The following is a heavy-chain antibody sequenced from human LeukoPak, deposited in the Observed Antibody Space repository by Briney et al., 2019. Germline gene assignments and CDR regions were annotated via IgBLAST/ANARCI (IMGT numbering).Heavy chain of an antibody. CDR1: GGSISSSTYY. CDR2: INYSGSI. D-gene: IGHD3-10*01. Sequence: PSETLSLTCTVSGGSISSSTYYWGWIRQPPGKGLEWIGSINYSGSIYYNPSHKSRVTISVDTSKNQFSLKLSSVTAADTAVYFCARRLGGSGTYYFDYWGQGTLVTVSS. V-gene: IGHV4-39*01. CDR3: ARRLGGSGTYYFDY. J-gene: IGHJ4*02.